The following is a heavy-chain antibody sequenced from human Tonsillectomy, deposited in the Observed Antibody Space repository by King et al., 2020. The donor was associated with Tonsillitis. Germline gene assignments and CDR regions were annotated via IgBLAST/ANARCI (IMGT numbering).Heavy chain of an antibody. J-gene: IGHJ4*02. Sequence: VQLQQWGAGLLKPSETLSLTCAVYGGSFSGYYWSWIRQPPGKGLEWIGEIKHSGSTNYNPSLKSRVTVSVDTSKNQFSLKLSSVTAADTAVYYCARGPWYSSSWSLDYWGQGTLVTVSS. V-gene: IGHV4-34*01. D-gene: IGHD6-13*01. CDR1: GGSFSGYY. CDR2: IKHSGST. CDR3: ARGPWYSSSWSLDY.